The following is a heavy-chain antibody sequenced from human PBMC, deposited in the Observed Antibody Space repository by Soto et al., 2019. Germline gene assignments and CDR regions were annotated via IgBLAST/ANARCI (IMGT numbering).Heavy chain of an antibody. CDR1: GFIVSDTY. Sequence: EVQLVESGGGLVQPGGSLRLSCTASGFIVSDTYVNWVRQAPGKGLEWVSVISNRGDTHSADSVRGRFSLSRDISDNTLHLQMNNLRVEDAAVYYCARAPRYCRCGSCSSTGDAYDILGQGTMVTFSS. D-gene: IGHD2-15*01. J-gene: IGHJ3*02. CDR3: ARAPRYCRCGSCSSTGDAYDI. CDR2: ISNRGDT. V-gene: IGHV3-66*01.